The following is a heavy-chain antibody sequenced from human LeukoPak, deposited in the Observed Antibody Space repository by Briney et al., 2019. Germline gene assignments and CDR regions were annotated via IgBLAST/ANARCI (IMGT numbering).Heavy chain of an antibody. Sequence: GGSLRLSCAASGFTFSNYAMHWVRQAPGKGLEWVAVISYDETNKDYADFVKGRFTISRDNSKNTLYLQMNSLRVDDTAVYYCARGGGSYYVWGQGTLVTVSS. CDR3: ARGGGSYYV. CDR2: ISYDETNK. J-gene: IGHJ4*02. V-gene: IGHV3-30-3*01. D-gene: IGHD1-26*01. CDR1: GFTFSNYA.